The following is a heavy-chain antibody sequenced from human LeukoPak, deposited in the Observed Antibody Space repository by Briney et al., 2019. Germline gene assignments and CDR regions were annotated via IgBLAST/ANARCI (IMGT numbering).Heavy chain of an antibody. Sequence: SETLSLTCTVSGGSISSGGYYWSWIRQHPGKGLEWIGYIYYSGSTYYNPSLKSRVTISVDTSKNQFYLKLSSVTAADTAVYYCARETDIVVVPAASDWGQGTLVTVSS. J-gene: IGHJ4*02. CDR3: ARETDIVVVPAASD. CDR2: IYYSGST. CDR1: GGSISSGGYY. D-gene: IGHD2-2*01. V-gene: IGHV4-31*03.